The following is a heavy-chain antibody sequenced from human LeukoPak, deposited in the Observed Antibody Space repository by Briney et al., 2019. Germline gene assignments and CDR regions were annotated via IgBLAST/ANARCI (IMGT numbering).Heavy chain of an antibody. V-gene: IGHV3-64D*09. CDR2: IDSNGGNT. CDR3: ARGSGYYYDNSGVDY. J-gene: IGHJ4*02. D-gene: IGHD3-22*01. CDR1: GFTFSSYP. Sequence: GGSLRLSCSASGFTFSSYPMHWVRQAPGKGLEYVSAIDSNGGNTYYADSVKGRFTISRDNSKNTLYLQMSSLRAEDTAVYYCARGSGYYYDNSGVDYWGQGTLVTVSS.